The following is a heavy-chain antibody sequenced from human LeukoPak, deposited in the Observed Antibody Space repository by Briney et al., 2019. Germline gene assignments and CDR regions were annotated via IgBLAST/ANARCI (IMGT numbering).Heavy chain of an antibody. CDR3: AKDLWKRGVVIRPPTDY. Sequence: GGSLRLSCAASGFTFSSYAMSWVRQAPGKGLEWVSAISGSGGSTYYADSVKGRFTISRDNSKNTLYLQMNSLRAEDTAVYYCAKDLWKRGVVIRPPTDYWGQGTLVTVSS. CDR1: GFTFSSYA. D-gene: IGHD3-3*01. CDR2: ISGSGGST. V-gene: IGHV3-23*01. J-gene: IGHJ4*02.